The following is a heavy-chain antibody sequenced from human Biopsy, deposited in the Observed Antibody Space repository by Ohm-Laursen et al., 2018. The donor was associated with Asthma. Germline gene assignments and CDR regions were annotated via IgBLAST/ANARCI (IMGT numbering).Heavy chain of an antibody. V-gene: IGHV3-53*05. CDR3: AREGVAGTHIED. CDR1: GFTVSTNG. CDR2: IYSGGGT. J-gene: IGHJ4*02. D-gene: IGHD6-19*01. Sequence: SLRLSCAAFGFTVSTNGMSWVRQPPGKGLEWVSVIYSGGGTYYADSVKGRFTISRDNSKNTLSLQMNSLTAEDTAVHYCAREGVAGTHIEDWGQGTLVTVSS.